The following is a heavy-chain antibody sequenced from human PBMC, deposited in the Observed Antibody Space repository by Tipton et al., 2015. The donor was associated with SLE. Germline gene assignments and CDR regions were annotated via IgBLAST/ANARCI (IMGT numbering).Heavy chain of an antibody. J-gene: IGHJ6*02. V-gene: IGHV3-33*03. CDR2: IRYDGSNE. D-gene: IGHD3-22*01. CDR3: AKDQNPFYYDSSGPPS. CDR1: GFTFSSYA. Sequence: QAQLVQSGGGVVQPGRSLRLSCAASGFTFSSYAMHWVRQAPGKGLESVAFIRYDGSNEYYADSVKGRFTISRDNSNNTLYLQMNSLRAEDTAIYYCAKDQNPFYYDSSGPPSWGQGTTVTVSS.